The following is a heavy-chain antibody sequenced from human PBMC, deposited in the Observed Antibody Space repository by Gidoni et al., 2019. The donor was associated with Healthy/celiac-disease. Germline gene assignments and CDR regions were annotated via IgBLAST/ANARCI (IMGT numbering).Heavy chain of an antibody. CDR1: SYS. V-gene: IGHV3-48*01. CDR3: ARRYYDSSGSDAFDI. J-gene: IGHJ3*02. D-gene: IGHD3-22*01. Sequence: SYSRNWVRQAPGKGLEWVSYISSSSSTIYYADSVKGRFTISRDNAKNSLYLQMNSLRAEDTAVYYCARRYYDSSGSDAFDIWGQGTMVTVSS. CDR2: ISSSSSTI.